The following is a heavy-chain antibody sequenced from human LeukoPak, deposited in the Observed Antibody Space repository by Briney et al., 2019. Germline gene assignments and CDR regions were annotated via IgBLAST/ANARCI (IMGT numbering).Heavy chain of an antibody. CDR3: ASFNKVGATCC. D-gene: IGHD1-26*01. J-gene: IGHJ4*02. CDR2: IYHSGST. V-gene: IGHV4-4*02. Sequence: SETQSLTCAVSGGSISSSNWWSWVRQPPGKGLEWIGEIYHSGSTNYNPSLKSRVTISVDKSKNQFSLKLSSVTAADTAVYYCASFNKVGATCCWGQGTLVTVSS. CDR1: GGSISSSNW.